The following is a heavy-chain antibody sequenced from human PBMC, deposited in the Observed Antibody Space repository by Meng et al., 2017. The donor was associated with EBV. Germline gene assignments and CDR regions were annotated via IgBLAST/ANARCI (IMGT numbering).Heavy chain of an antibody. Sequence: QGELVQSGAEVKQPGSSVKVSCKTSGGILRSFAISWVRQAPGQGLEWMGGIIPLFHTTNYAQKFQGRVTMTTDTSTSTAYMELRSLRSDDTAVYYCARGLDYFDYWGQGTLVTVSS. V-gene: IGHV1-69*05. CDR3: ARGLDYFDY. CDR1: GGILRSFA. J-gene: IGHJ4*02. CDR2: IIPLFHTT.